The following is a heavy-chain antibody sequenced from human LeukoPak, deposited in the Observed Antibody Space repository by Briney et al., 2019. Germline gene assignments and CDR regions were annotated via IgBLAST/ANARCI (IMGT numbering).Heavy chain of an antibody. V-gene: IGHV1-2*02. CDR2: INPNSGGT. CDR1: GYTFTSYG. D-gene: IGHD5-12*01. J-gene: IGHJ4*02. Sequence: GASVKVSCKASGYTFTSYGISWVRQAPGQGLEWMGWINPNSGGTNYAQKFQGRVTITRDTSISTAYMELSRLRSDDTAVYYCAREYSGYDFAGVYFDYWGQGTLVTVSS. CDR3: AREYSGYDFAGVYFDY.